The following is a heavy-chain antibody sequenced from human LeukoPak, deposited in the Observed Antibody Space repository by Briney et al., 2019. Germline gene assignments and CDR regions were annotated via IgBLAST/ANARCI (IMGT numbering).Heavy chain of an antibody. Sequence: SETLSLTCTVSGGSIRSSYYYWGWIRQPPGKGLEWIGSIYDSGSTYYNPSLKSRVTISVDTSKNQFSLKLNSVTAADTAVYYCARGIAAASDYWGQGTLVTVSS. CDR3: ARGIAAASDY. J-gene: IGHJ4*02. V-gene: IGHV4-39*01. CDR2: IYDSGST. CDR1: GGSIRSSYYY. D-gene: IGHD6-13*01.